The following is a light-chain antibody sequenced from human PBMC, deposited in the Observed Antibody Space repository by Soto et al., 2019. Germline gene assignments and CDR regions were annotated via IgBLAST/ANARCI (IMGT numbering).Light chain of an antibody. J-gene: IGKJ1*01. CDR2: GAS. V-gene: IGKV3-20*01. CDR3: QQYGSSGT. Sequence: EIVLTQSPGTLSLCPGERATLSCMASQSVSNNYLAWYQQKPGQAPRLLIYGASNRATGIPDRFSGSGSGTDFTLTISRLEPEDFAVYYCQQYGSSGTFGQGNKVDIK. CDR1: QSVSNNY.